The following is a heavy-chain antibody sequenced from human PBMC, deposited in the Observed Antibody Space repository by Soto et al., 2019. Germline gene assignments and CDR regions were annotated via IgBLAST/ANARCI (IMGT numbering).Heavy chain of an antibody. Sequence: PGGSLRLSCAASGFTFSSYAMHWVRQAPGKGLEWVAVISYDGSNKYYADSVKGRFTISRDNSKNTLYLQMNSLRAEDTAVYYCARDSYYHSSSGYSVLDYWGQGT. CDR1: GFTFSSYA. CDR3: ARDSYYHSSSGYSVLDY. CDR2: ISYDGSNK. V-gene: IGHV3-30-3*01. J-gene: IGHJ4*02. D-gene: IGHD3-3*02.